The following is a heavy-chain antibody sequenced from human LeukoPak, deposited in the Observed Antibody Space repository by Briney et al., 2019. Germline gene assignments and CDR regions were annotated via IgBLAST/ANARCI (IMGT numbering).Heavy chain of an antibody. Sequence: ASVKVSCKASGYTFTAYYMHWVRQAPGQGLEWMGIINPSGGSTSYAQKFQGRVTMTRDMSTSTVYMELSSLRSEDTAVYYCASFGSSGYYGPYAFDIWGQGTMVTVSS. CDR1: GYTFTAYY. CDR2: INPSGGST. D-gene: IGHD3-22*01. CDR3: ASFGSSGYYGPYAFDI. V-gene: IGHV1-46*01. J-gene: IGHJ3*02.